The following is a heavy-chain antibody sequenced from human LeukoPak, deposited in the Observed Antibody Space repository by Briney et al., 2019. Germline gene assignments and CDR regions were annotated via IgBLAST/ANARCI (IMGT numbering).Heavy chain of an antibody. Sequence: GASVKVSCKASGYTFTGYYMHWVRQAPGQGLEWMGWINPNSGGTNYAQKFQGRVTMTRDTSISTAYMELSRLRSDDTAVYYCAREGAGGNWNDPEDTANWFDPWGQGTLVTVSS. J-gene: IGHJ5*02. D-gene: IGHD1-1*01. V-gene: IGHV1-2*02. CDR3: AREGAGGNWNDPEDTANWFDP. CDR2: INPNSGGT. CDR1: GYTFTGYY.